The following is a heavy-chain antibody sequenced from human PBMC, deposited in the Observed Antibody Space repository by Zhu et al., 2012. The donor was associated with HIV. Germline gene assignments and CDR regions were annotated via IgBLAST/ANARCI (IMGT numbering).Heavy chain of an antibody. CDR2: IYHSGST. V-gene: IGHV4-38-2*01. D-gene: IGHD3-10*01. CDR3: ARQVLWPEGNWFDP. CDR1: GYSISSGYY. J-gene: IGHJ5*02. Sequence: QVQLQESGPGLVKPSETLSLTCAVSGYSISSGYYWGWIRQPPGKGLEWIGSIYHSGSTYYNPSLKSRVTISVDTSKNQFSLKLSSVTAADTAVYYCARQVLWPEGNWFDPWGQGTLVTVSS.